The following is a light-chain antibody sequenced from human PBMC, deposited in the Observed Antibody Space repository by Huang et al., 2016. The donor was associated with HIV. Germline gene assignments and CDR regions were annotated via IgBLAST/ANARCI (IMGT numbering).Light chain of an antibody. CDR1: QSVSSN. CDR3: QQYNNWPPWT. Sequence: EIVMTQSPATLSVSPGARATLSCRASQSVSSNLAWYQQKPGQAPRLLIYCASTRATGIPARFSGSGSGTEFTLTISSLQSEDFAVYYCQQYNNWPPWTFGQGTKVEIK. J-gene: IGKJ1*01. V-gene: IGKV3-15*01. CDR2: CAS.